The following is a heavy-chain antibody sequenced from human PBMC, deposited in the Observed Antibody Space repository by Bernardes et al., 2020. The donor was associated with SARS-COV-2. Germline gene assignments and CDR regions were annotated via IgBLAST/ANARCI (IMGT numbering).Heavy chain of an antibody. J-gene: IGHJ6*03. CDR2: INWNGGST. CDR3: ARGVVPPTSYYYYYMDV. D-gene: IGHD2-2*01. V-gene: IGHV3-20*04. CDR1: GFTFDDYG. Sequence: GGSLRLSCAASGFTFDDYGMSWVRQAPGKGLEWVSGINWNGGSTGYADSVKGRFTISRDNAKNSLYLQMNSLRAEDTALYYCARGVVPPTSYYYYYMDVWGKGTTVTVSS.